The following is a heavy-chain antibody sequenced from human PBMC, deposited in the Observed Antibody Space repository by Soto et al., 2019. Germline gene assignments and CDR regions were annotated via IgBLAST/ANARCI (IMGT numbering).Heavy chain of an antibody. D-gene: IGHD6-13*01. CDR2: IYYSGST. Sequence: SETLSLTCTVSGGSISSYYWSWIRQPPGKGLEWIGYIYYSGSTNYNPSLKSRVTISVDTSKNQFSLKLNSMTAADTAVYYCASSNIAAAGFYYYGMDGRGRGTTVTVSS. CDR3: ASSNIAAAGFYYYGMDG. CDR1: GGSISSYY. V-gene: IGHV4-59*08. J-gene: IGHJ6*02.